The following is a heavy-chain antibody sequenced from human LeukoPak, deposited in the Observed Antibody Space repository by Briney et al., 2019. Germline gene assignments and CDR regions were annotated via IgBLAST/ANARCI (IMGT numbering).Heavy chain of an antibody. D-gene: IGHD1-14*01. CDR1: GYTFTGYY. CDR3: ASRTNHYYYYGMDV. CDR2: INPNSGGT. J-gene: IGHJ6*02. Sequence: ASVKVSCKASGYTFTGYYMHWVRQAPGQGLEWMGRINPNSGGTNYAQKFQGRVTMTRDTSISTAYMDLSRLRSDDTAVYYCASRTNHYYYYGMDVWGQGTTVTVSS. V-gene: IGHV1-2*06.